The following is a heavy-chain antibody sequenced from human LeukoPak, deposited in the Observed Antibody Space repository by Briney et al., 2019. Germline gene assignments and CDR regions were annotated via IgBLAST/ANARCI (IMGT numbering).Heavy chain of an antibody. J-gene: IGHJ5*02. V-gene: IGHV3-23*01. CDR1: GFTFSSYA. Sequence: GGSLRLSCAASGFTFSSYAMSWVRQAPGKGLEWVSAISGSGGSTYYAASVKGRFTISRDNSKNTLYLQMNSLRAEDTAVYYCAKRSRSGSYSFSTFDPWGQGTLVSVSS. CDR3: AKRSRSGSYSFSTFDP. CDR2: ISGSGGST. D-gene: IGHD3-10*01.